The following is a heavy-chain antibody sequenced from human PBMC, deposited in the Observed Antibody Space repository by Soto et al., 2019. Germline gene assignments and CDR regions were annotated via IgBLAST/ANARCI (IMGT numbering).Heavy chain of an antibody. CDR1: GYSFTSYW. J-gene: IGHJ5*02. CDR3: ARLGDFWSGYFNWFDP. V-gene: IGHV5-51*01. D-gene: IGHD3-3*01. Sequence: GESLKISCKGSGYSFTSYWIGWVRQMPGKGLEWMGIIYPGDSDTRYSPSFQGQVTISADKSISTAYLQWSSLKASDTAMYYCARLGDFWSGYFNWFDPGAREPWSPSPQ. CDR2: IYPGDSDT.